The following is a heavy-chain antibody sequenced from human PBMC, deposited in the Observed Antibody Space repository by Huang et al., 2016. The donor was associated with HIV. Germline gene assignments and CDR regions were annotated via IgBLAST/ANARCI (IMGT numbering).Heavy chain of an antibody. CDR1: GASISSHY. CDR3: ARGTNWVFSWYFDL. CDR2: FYYSGSS. D-gene: IGHD7-27*01. V-gene: IGHV4-59*11. J-gene: IGHJ2*01. Sequence: QVQLQESGPGLVKPSETLSLTCTVSGASISSHYWTWIRQPPGKGLEWIGNFYYSGSSTSDPSLKSRVTISLDTAKNQFSLSLTSVTAADTAIYDCARGTNWVFSWYFDLWGRGTLVTVSS.